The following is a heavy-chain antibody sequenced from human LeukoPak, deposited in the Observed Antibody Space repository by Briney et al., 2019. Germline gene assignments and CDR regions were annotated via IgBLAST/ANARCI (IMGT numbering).Heavy chain of an antibody. CDR2: IYYSGST. J-gene: IGHJ5*02. V-gene: IGHV4-59*12. D-gene: IGHD3-22*01. CDR3: ARDRYYYDSSSYFSAFDT. Sequence: SETLSLTCTVSGGSISNYYWSWIRQPPGKGLEWIGYIYYSGSTNYNPSLKSRVTISVDTSKNQFSLKLRSVTAADTAVYYCARDRYYYDSSSYFSAFDTWGQGTLVTVSS. CDR1: GGSISNYY.